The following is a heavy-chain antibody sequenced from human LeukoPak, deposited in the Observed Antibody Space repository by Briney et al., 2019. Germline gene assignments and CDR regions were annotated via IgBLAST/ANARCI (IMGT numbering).Heavy chain of an antibody. Sequence: ASVEVSCKASGYTFTGYYMHWVRQAPGQGLEWMGWINPNSGGTNYAQKFQGRVTMTRDTSISTAYMELSRLRSEDTAVYYCARDLTSRTFDYWGQGTLVTVSS. CDR1: GYTFTGYY. CDR3: ARDLTSRTFDY. J-gene: IGHJ4*02. D-gene: IGHD4/OR15-4a*01. CDR2: INPNSGGT. V-gene: IGHV1-2*02.